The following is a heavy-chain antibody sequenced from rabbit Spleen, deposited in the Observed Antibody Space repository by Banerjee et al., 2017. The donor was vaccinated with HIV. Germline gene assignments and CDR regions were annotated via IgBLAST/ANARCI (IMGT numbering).Heavy chain of an antibody. CDR3: ARDSDDGRSVDGWAMNL. J-gene: IGHJ4*01. CDR1: GVSFSDKD. V-gene: IGHV1S47*01. CDR2: IYNGDGST. D-gene: IGHD8-1*01. Sequence: EQLEESGGGLVKPEGSLTLTCKASGVSFSDKDVMCWVRQAPGKGPEWIACIYNGDGSTYYASWVSGRFTISRSTSLNTVTLQMTSLTAADTATYFCARDSDDGRSVDGWAMNLWGPGTLVTVS.